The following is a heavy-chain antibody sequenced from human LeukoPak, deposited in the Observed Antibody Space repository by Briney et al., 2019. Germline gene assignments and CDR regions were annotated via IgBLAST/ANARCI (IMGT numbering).Heavy chain of an antibody. Sequence: SQTLSLTCAISGDSVSSNSAAWNWSRQSPSRGLEWLGRTYYRPKWYNDYAVSVKSRITINPDTSKTQFSLQLNSVTAADTAVYYCARVSEKVVSRNYHYYMDVWAKGTTVTVSS. V-gene: IGHV6-1*01. CDR3: ARVSEKVVSRNYHYYMDV. J-gene: IGHJ6*03. CDR1: GDSVSSNSAA. CDR2: TYYRPKWYN. D-gene: IGHD3-10*01.